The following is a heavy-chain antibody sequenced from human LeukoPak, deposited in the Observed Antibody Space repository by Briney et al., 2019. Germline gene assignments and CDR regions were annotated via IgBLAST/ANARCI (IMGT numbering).Heavy chain of an antibody. CDR1: GFAFSTHA. D-gene: IGHD2-8*02. V-gene: IGHV3-23*01. CDR3: AKCMSESGVCLNFDH. CDR2: ISSSDGGS. Sequence: GGSLRLSCEASGFAFSTHAMSWVRQAPGKGLQWVSGISSSDGGSYYTGSVEGRFAISRDNSKNTVYLQMNNLRAEDTAVYYCAKCMSESGVCLNFDHWGQGTLVAVSS. J-gene: IGHJ4*02.